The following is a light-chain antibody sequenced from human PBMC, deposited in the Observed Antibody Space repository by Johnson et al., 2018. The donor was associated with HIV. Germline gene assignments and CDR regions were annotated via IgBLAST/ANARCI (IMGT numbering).Light chain of an antibody. J-gene: IGLJ1*01. CDR3: GTWDSSLSVYV. V-gene: IGLV1-51*02. Sequence: QSVLTQSPSVSAAPGQKVTISCSGSSSNIGNNYVSWYQQLPGTAPKLLIYENNKRPSGIPDRFSGSKSGSSATLGITGLQTGDEADYYCGTWDSSLSVYVFGTGTKVTVL. CDR1: SSNIGNNY. CDR2: ENN.